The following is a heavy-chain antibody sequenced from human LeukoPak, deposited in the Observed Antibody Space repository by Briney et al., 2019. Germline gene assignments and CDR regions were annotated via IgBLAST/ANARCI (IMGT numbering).Heavy chain of an antibody. Sequence: GGSLRLSCAASGFTFSSYAMSWVRQAPGKGLEWVSGISGSGGSTYYADSVEGRFTISRDNSKNTLDLQMNSLRAEDTAVYYCARRRSGGSYDYWGQGTLVTVSS. CDR1: GFTFSSYA. CDR3: ARRRSGGSYDY. J-gene: IGHJ4*02. CDR2: ISGSGGST. V-gene: IGHV3-23*01. D-gene: IGHD3-16*01.